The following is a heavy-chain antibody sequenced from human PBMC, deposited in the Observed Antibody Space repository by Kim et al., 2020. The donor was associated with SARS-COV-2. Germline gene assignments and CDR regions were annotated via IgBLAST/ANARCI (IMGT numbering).Heavy chain of an antibody. Sequence: SVKVSCKASGGTFSSYAISWVRQAPGQGLEWMGGIIPIFGTANYAQKFQGRVTITADKSTSTAYMELSSLRSEDTAVYYCARYGTDHSGWYPFDYWGQGTLVTVSS. CDR3: ARYGTDHSGWYPFDY. CDR1: GGTFSSYA. CDR2: IIPIFGTA. J-gene: IGHJ4*02. D-gene: IGHD6-19*01. V-gene: IGHV1-69*06.